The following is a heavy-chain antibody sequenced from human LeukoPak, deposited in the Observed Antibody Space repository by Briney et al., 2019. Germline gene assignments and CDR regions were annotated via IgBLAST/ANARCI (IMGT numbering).Heavy chain of an antibody. J-gene: IGHJ6*02. CDR3: ARGILNYYYGMDV. V-gene: IGHV4-31*03. CDR2: IYYSGST. CDR1: GGSISSGGYY. Sequence: SETLSLTCTVSGGSISSGGYYWSWIRQHPGKGLEWIGYIYYSGSTYYNPSLKSRVTISVDTSKNQLSLKLSSVTAADTAVYYCARGILNYYYGMDVWGQGTTVTVSS.